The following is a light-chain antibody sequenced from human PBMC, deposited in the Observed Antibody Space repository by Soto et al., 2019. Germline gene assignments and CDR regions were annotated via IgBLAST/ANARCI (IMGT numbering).Light chain of an antibody. CDR1: QSVSNNY. J-gene: IGKJ1*01. CDR3: QQYGSSGT. V-gene: IGKV3-20*01. CDR2: GAS. Sequence: IVLTQSPVTLSLSPGERATLSCRASQSVSNNYLAWYQQKPGQAPRLLIYGASNRATGIPDRFSGSGSGTDFTLTISRLEPEDFALYYCQQYGSSGTFGQATKVDIK.